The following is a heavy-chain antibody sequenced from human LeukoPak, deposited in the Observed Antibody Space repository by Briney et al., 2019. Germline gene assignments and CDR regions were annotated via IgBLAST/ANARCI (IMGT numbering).Heavy chain of an antibody. Sequence: SETLSLTCAVYGGSFSGYYWSWIRQPPGKGLEWIGEINHSGSTNYNPSLKSRVTIPVDTSKNQFSLKLSSVTAADTAVYYGARGRGLYYYGSGSFNYWGQGTLVTVSS. CDR1: GGSFSGYY. CDR3: ARGRGLYYYGSGSFNY. D-gene: IGHD3-10*01. V-gene: IGHV4-34*01. J-gene: IGHJ4*02. CDR2: INHSGST.